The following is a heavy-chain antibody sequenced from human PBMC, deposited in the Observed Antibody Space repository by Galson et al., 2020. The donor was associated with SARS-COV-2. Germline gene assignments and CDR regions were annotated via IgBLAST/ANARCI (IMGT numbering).Heavy chain of an antibody. CDR2: LNSDETRT. D-gene: IGHD1-1*01. CDR3: ARVHPLGGGGSYFDS. Sequence: GSLRLSCVASGFTFSSYWMHWVRQAPGRGLEWVSRLNSDETRTEYADSVKGRFTIPRDNARSTLYLQMNSLRAEDTAVYYCARVHPLGGGGSYFDSWGQGVLVTVSS. J-gene: IGHJ4*02. CDR1: GFTFSSYW. V-gene: IGHV3-74*03.